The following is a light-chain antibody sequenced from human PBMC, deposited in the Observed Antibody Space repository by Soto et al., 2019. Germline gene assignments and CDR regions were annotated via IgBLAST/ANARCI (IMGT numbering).Light chain of an antibody. Sequence: QSVLTQPPSASGTPGQRVTVSCSVSDSNIGRNAVNWYRQLPGTAPKLLIFSYTQRPSGVPDRFSGSKSGTSASLTISGLQSEDEADYYCAAWDDTLYAHVFGSGTKVTVL. J-gene: IGLJ1*01. V-gene: IGLV1-44*01. CDR1: DSNIGRNA. CDR3: AAWDDTLYAHV. CDR2: SYT.